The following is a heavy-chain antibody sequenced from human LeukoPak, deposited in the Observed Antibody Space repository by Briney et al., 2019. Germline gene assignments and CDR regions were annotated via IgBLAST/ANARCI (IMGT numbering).Heavy chain of an antibody. V-gene: IGHV4-59*01. CDR2: IYYSGST. CDR1: GGSISSYY. J-gene: IGHJ4*02. D-gene: IGHD3-10*01. Sequence: SETLSLTCTVSGGSISSYYWSWIRQPPGKGLEWIGYIYYSGSTNYNPSLKSRVTISVDTSKNQFSLKLSSVTAADTAVYYCARETEVHYYGSGSYDYWGQGTLVTVSS. CDR3: ARETEVHYYGSGSYDY.